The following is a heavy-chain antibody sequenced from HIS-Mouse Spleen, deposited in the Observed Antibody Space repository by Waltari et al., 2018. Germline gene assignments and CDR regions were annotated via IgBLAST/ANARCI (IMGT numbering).Heavy chain of an antibody. CDR3: AREIPYSSSWYDWYFDL. J-gene: IGHJ2*01. D-gene: IGHD6-13*01. Sequence: QLQLQESGPGLVKPSETLSLTCTVSGGSISSSSYYGGWIRQPPGQGLEWIGSIYYSGSTYYNPSLKSRVTISVDTSKNQFSLKLSSVTAADTAVYYCAREIPYSSSWYDWYFDLWGRGTLVTVSS. CDR2: IYYSGST. V-gene: IGHV4-39*07. CDR1: GGSISSSSYY.